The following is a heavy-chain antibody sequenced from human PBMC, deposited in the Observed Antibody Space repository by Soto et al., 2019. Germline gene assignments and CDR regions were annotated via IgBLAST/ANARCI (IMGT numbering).Heavy chain of an antibody. D-gene: IGHD6-19*01. V-gene: IGHV3-30*18. CDR1: GFTFSSYG. J-gene: IGHJ4*02. Sequence: PGGSLRLSCAASGFTFSSYGMHWVRQAPGKGLEWVAVISYDGSNKYYADSVKGRFTISRDNSKNTLYLQMNSLRAEDTAVYYCAKDKQLEFLAVAGTFDYWGQGTLVTVSS. CDR3: AKDKQLEFLAVAGTFDY. CDR2: ISYDGSNK.